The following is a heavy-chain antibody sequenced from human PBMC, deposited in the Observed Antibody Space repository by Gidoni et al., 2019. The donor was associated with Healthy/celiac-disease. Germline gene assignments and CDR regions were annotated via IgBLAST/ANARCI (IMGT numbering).Heavy chain of an antibody. V-gene: IGHV1-18*01. J-gene: IGHJ4*02. CDR3: ARDDIVVVVAATPLDY. CDR1: GYTFTSYG. CDR2: ISAYNGN. Sequence: QVQLVQSGAEVKKPGASVKVSCKASGYTFTSYGISWVRQAPGQGLEWMGWISAYNGNTMTTDTSTSTAYMKLRSLRSDDTAVYYCARDDIVVVVAATPLDYWGQGTLVTVSS. D-gene: IGHD2-15*01.